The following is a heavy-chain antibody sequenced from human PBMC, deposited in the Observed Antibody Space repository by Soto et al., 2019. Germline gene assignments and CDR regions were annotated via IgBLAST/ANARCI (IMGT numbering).Heavy chain of an antibody. Sequence: GGSLRLSCAASGFTFSSYWMGWVRQAPGKGLEWVANIKQDGSEKYYVDSMKGRFTISRDNAKNSLYLQMNSLRAEDTAVYYWARVRGGYCSSTSCYNAFDIWGQGTMVTVSS. CDR1: GFTFSSYW. D-gene: IGHD2-2*01. V-gene: IGHV3-7*01. CDR3: ARVRGGYCSSTSCYNAFDI. CDR2: IKQDGSEK. J-gene: IGHJ3*02.